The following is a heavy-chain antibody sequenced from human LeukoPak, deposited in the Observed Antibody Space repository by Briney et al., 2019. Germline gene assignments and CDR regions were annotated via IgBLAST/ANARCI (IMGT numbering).Heavy chain of an antibody. CDR1: GYTFTGYY. CDR3: ARESEGDYYGSGSSQFGY. V-gene: IGHV1-2*02. J-gene: IGHJ4*02. Sequence: GASVTVSCTASGYTFTGYYMHWVRQAPGQGLEWMGWINPNSGGTNYAQKFQGRVTMTRDTAISTAYMELRMLRPDDTAVYYCARESEGDYYGSGSSQFGYWGQGTLVTVSS. CDR2: INPNSGGT. D-gene: IGHD3-10*01.